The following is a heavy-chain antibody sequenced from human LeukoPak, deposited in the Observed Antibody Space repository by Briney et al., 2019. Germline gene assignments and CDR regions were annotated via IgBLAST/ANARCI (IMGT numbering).Heavy chain of an antibody. D-gene: IGHD4-17*01. V-gene: IGHV4-59*01. J-gene: IGHJ3*02. CDR1: GGSISSCY. CDR2: IYYSGST. CDR3: AREGTTVTHDDAFDI. Sequence: SETLSLTCTVSGGSISSCYWSWLRQPPGKGLEGIGYIYYSGSTNYNPSLKSRVTISVDTSKNQFSLKLSSVTAADTAVYYCAREGTTVTHDDAFDIWGQGTMVTVSS.